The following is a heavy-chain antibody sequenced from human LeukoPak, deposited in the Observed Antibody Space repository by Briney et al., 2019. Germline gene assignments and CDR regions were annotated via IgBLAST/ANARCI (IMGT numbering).Heavy chain of an antibody. V-gene: IGHV1-2*02. J-gene: IGHJ4*02. D-gene: IGHD2-2*01. CDR1: GYTFTGHY. Sequence: ASVKVSCKASGYTFTGHYMHWVQQAPGQGLEWMGWINPNSGGTNYAQKFQGRVTMTRDTSISTAYMELSRLRSDDTAVYYCARGGDVVVVPASNFPEFDYWGQGTLVTVSS. CDR3: ARGGDVVVVPASNFPEFDY. CDR2: INPNSGGT.